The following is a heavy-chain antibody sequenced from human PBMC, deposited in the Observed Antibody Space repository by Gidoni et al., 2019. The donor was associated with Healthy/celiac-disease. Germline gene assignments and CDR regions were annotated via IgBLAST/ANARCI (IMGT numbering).Heavy chain of an antibody. Sequence: QLQLVQSGADVKKPVAAAKVSCKASGYTFTSYGISWVRQAPGQGLEWMGWISAYNGNTNYAQELQGRDTMTTDTSTSKAYMELRSLRSGDTAGDYCARDNGADYGGQGTLVTVSS. D-gene: IGHD3-10*01. CDR3: ARDNGADY. J-gene: IGHJ4*02. CDR2: ISAYNGNT. CDR1: GYTFTSYG. V-gene: IGHV1-18*01.